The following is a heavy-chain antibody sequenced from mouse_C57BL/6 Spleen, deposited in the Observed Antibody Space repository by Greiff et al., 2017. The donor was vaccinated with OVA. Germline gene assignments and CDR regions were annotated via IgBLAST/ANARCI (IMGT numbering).Heavy chain of an antibody. Sequence: VQLQQSGAELVRPGTSVKVSCKASGYAFTNYLIEWVKQRPGQGLEWIGVINPGSGGTNYNEKFKGKATLTADKSSRPAYMQLSSLTSEDSAVYFCAREGDGYDAHYFDDWGQGTTLTVSS. CDR2: INPGSGGT. D-gene: IGHD2-2*01. J-gene: IGHJ2*01. CDR1: GYAFTNYL. V-gene: IGHV1-54*01. CDR3: AREGDGYDAHYFDD.